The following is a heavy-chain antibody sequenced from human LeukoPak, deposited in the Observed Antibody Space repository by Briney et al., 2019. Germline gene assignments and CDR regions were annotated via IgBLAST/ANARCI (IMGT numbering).Heavy chain of an antibody. CDR1: GFAFNNAR. J-gene: IGHJ4*02. CDR3: TTDLAAVTPPLGY. D-gene: IGHD6-13*01. V-gene: IGHV3-15*05. CDR2: IRSEADGGTI. Sequence: GGSLRLSCEASGFAFNNARMSWVRQAPGKGLEWVGRIRSEADGGTIDYATSVKGRFVILRDDSQNTLHLQMSSLKIEDTAVYYCTTDLAAVTPPLGYWGQGTLVTVSS.